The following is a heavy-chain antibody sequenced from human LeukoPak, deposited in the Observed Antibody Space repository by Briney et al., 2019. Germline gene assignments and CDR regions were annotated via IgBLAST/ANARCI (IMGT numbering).Heavy chain of an antibody. CDR3: ARGTNYYDSSGYH. CDR1: GGSISSGGHY. D-gene: IGHD3-22*01. J-gene: IGHJ4*02. CDR2: IYYSGST. Sequence: SETLSLTCTVSGGSISSGGHYWSWIRQHPGKGLEWIGYIYYSGSTYYNPSLKSRVTISVDTSKNQFSLKLSSVTAADTAVYYCARGTNYYDSSGYHWGQGTLVTVSS. V-gene: IGHV4-31*03.